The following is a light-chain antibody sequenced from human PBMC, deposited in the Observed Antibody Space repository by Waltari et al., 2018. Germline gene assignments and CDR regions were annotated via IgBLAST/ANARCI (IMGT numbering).Light chain of an antibody. J-gene: IGLJ2*01. Sequence: HSALTQPASVSGSPGQSITISCTGSSSDIGNYNYVSWYQQHPGKAPKLMIFDVSNRPSGVSNRFSGSKSGNTASLTISGLQAEDEADYYCSSYISSDTLELFGGGTSLTVL. V-gene: IGLV2-14*03. CDR2: DVS. CDR1: SSDIGNYNY. CDR3: SSYISSDTLEL.